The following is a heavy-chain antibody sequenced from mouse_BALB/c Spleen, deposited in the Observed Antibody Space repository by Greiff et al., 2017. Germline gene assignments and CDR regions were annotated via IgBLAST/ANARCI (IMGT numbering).Heavy chain of an antibody. Sequence: EVKLMESGGGLVKPGGSLKLSCAASGFTFSDYYMYWVRQTPEKRLEWVATISDGGSYTYYPDSVKGRFTISRDNAKNNLYLQMSSLKSEDTAMYYCASGYYDYDAWFAYWGQGTLVTVSA. V-gene: IGHV5-4*02. CDR2: ISDGGSYT. CDR3: ASGYYDYDAWFAY. J-gene: IGHJ3*01. CDR1: GFTFSDYY. D-gene: IGHD2-4*01.